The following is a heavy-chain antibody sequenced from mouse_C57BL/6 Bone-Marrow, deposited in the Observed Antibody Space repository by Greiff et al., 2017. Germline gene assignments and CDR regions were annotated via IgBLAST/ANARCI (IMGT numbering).Heavy chain of an antibody. V-gene: IGHV1-59*01. CDR1: GYTFTSYW. J-gene: IGHJ2*01. CDR2: IDPSDSYT. CDR3: ARYNVFDEEGDY. Sequence: VQLQQPGAELVRPGTSVKLSCKASGYTFTSYWMHWVKQRPGPGLEWIGVIDPSDSYTNYNQKFKGKATLTVDTSSSKAYMQLSSLTSEDSAAYYCARYNVFDEEGDYWGQGTTLTVSA.